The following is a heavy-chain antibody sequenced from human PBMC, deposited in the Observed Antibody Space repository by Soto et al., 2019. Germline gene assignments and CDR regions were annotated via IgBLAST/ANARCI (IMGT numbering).Heavy chain of an antibody. J-gene: IGHJ5*02. D-gene: IGHD3-9*01. CDR1: GYTFTSYG. Sequence: ASVKVSCKASGYTFTSYGISWVRQAPGQGLEWMGWISAYNGNTNYAQKPQGRVTMTTDTSTSTAYMELRSLRSDDTAVYYCARVIYYPTGYHNANWFDPWGQGTLVTVSS. CDR2: ISAYNGNT. CDR3: ARVIYYPTGYHNANWFDP. V-gene: IGHV1-18*01.